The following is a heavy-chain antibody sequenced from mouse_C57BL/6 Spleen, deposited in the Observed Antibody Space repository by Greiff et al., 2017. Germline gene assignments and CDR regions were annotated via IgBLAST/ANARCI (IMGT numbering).Heavy chain of an antibody. J-gene: IGHJ4*01. CDR3: ARRSSYDYAMDY. D-gene: IGHD1-1*01. V-gene: IGHV1-59*01. Sequence: VQLQQPGAELVRPGTSVKLSCKASGYTFTSYWMHWVKQRPGQGLEWIGVIDPSDSYTNYNQKFKGKATLTVDTSSSTAYMQLSSLTSEDSAVYYCARRSSYDYAMDYWGQGTSVTVSS. CDR2: IDPSDSYT. CDR1: GYTFTSYW.